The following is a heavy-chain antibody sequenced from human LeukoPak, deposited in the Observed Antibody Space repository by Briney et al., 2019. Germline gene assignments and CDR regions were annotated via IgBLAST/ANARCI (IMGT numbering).Heavy chain of an antibody. D-gene: IGHD3-16*01. CDR3: ARERGLRLGVRDYFDY. J-gene: IGHJ4*02. Sequence: GGSLRLSCAASGFTVSSNCMYWVRQAPGKGLEWVSVIYSGGSTYYADSVKGRFTISRDNSKNTLYLQMNNLRAEDTAVYYCARERGLRLGVRDYFDYWGQGTLVTVSS. V-gene: IGHV3-53*01. CDR2: IYSGGST. CDR1: GFTVSSNC.